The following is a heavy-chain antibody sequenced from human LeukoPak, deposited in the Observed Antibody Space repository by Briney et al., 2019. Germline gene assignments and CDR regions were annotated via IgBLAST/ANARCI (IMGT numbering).Heavy chain of an antibody. D-gene: IGHD3-10*01. J-gene: IGHJ6*03. V-gene: IGHV3-23*01. Sequence: PGGSLRLSCAASGFTFSSYAMSWVRQAPRKGLEWVSAISGSGGSTYYADSVKGRFTISRDNSKNTLYLQMNSLRAEDTAVYYCAESGGYYYYYYMDVWGKGTTVTVSS. CDR3: AESGGYYYYYYMDV. CDR1: GFTFSSYA. CDR2: ISGSGGST.